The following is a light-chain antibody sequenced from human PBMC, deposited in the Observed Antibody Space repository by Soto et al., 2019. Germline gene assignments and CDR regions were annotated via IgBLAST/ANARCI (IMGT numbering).Light chain of an antibody. CDR2: AAS. V-gene: IGKV1-39*01. CDR1: QSIRNH. Sequence: DIQKTQSPSSLSASVEDTSIITYRESQSIRNHLNWYLQKPGKAAKILIYAASNLQSGVPSRFSGSGSGTDFTLTISSLQPEDFATYFCQQSYGTPPWTFGQGTKV. CDR3: QQSYGTPPWT. J-gene: IGKJ1*01.